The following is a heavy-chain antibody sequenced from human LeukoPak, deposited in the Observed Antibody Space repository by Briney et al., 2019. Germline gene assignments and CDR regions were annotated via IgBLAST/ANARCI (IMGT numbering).Heavy chain of an antibody. J-gene: IGHJ6*03. D-gene: IGHD6-19*01. CDR1: GFTFSSYG. Sequence: PGRSLRLSCAASGFTFSSYGMHWVRQAPGKGLEWVAVIWYDGSNKYYADSVKGRFTISRDNSKNTLYLQMNGLRAEDTAVYYCAKDGAKWLDPLYYYMDVWGKGTTVTVSS. CDR2: IWYDGSNK. V-gene: IGHV3-33*06. CDR3: AKDGAKWLDPLYYYMDV.